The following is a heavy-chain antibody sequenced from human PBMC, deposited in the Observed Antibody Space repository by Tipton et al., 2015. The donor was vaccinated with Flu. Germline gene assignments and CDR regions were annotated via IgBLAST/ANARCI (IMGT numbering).Heavy chain of an antibody. J-gene: IGHJ2*01. CDR1: GDSLSSYY. V-gene: IGHV4-59*12. CDR3: ARMEWTVTTPRYFDL. Sequence: TLSLTCTVSGDSLSSYYWSWIRQSPGKGLEWIGQVYYSGTTNYNPSLKSRVTISVDTSKNQFSLKLSSLTAAVTAVYYCARMEWTVTTPRYFDLWGRGTLVTVSS. D-gene: IGHD4-17*01. CDR2: VYYSGTT.